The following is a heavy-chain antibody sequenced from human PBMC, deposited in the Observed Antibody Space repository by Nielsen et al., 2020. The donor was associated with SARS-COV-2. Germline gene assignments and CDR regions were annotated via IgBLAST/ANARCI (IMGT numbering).Heavy chain of an antibody. CDR2: FYWDDDK. D-gene: IGHD5-24*01. Sequence: SGPTLVKPTQTLTLTCTFSGFSLITSAVGVGWIRQPPGQAPEWLALFYWDDDKRYSPSLKSRLTITKDASKNQVVLTMTNMDPVDTATYYCAHRPVGWLQPYFDYWGQGTLVTVSS. CDR3: AHRPVGWLQPYFDY. V-gene: IGHV2-5*02. CDR1: GFSLITSAVG. J-gene: IGHJ4*02.